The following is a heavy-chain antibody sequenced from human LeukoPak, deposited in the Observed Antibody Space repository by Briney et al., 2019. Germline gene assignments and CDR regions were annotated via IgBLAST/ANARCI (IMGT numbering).Heavy chain of an antibody. CDR1: GGSIRDYQ. D-gene: IGHD1-14*01. CDR2: INANGRT. J-gene: IGHJ4*02. CDR3: ARRIRYRPFDY. V-gene: IGHV4-4*09. Sequence: SETLSLTCAVSGGSIRDYQWSWIRQPPGKGLEWIGHINANGRTDYNPSLRSRLTFSVDTSRDQFSLKLSSVTAADTAVYYCARRIRYRPFDYWGQGTLVTVSS.